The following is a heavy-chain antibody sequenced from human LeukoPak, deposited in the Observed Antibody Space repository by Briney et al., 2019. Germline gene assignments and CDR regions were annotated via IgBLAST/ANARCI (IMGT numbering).Heavy chain of an antibody. J-gene: IGHJ4*02. D-gene: IGHD4-4*01. CDR1: GFTFSSYG. CDR2: IDNSGST. Sequence: GSLRLSCAASGFTFSSYGMHWVRQAPGKGLEWIGYIDNSGSTNYNPSLKSRVTISADTSKNQFSLHVSSVTAADTAVYYCARHANSRLDYSGDTEDWGQGTLVTVSS. CDR3: ARHANSRLDYSGDTED. V-gene: IGHV4-59*08.